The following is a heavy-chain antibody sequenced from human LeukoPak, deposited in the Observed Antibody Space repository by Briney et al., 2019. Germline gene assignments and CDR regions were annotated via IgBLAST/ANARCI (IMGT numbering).Heavy chain of an antibody. CDR1: GYTFTGYY. D-gene: IGHD3-3*01. V-gene: IGHV1-2*06. Sequence: GASVKVSCKASGYTFTGYYMHWVRQAPGQGLEWMGRINPNSGGTNYAQKFQGRVTMTRDTSINTAYMELSRLRSDDTAVYYCARDHPYDFWSGYRYNWFDPWGQGTLVTVSS. CDR3: ARDHPYDFWSGYRYNWFDP. J-gene: IGHJ5*02. CDR2: INPNSGGT.